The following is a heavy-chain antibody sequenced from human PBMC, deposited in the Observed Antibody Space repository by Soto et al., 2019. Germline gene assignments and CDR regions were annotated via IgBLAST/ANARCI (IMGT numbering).Heavy chain of an antibody. Sequence: PSETLSLTCIVSGGSISSSSSYWGWIRQPPGKGLEWIGSIYYSGSTYRNPSLKSRVTVSVDTSKNQLSLQLSSVTAADTAVYYCARHGYYDSTGYYGFDFWGQGALVTVSS. CDR2: IYYSGST. CDR3: ARHGYYDSTGYYGFDF. V-gene: IGHV4-39*01. CDR1: GGSISSSSSY. J-gene: IGHJ4*02. D-gene: IGHD3-22*01.